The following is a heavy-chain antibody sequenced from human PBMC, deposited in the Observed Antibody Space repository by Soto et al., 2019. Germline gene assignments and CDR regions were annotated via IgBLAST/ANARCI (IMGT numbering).Heavy chain of an antibody. CDR1: GGSISSYY. J-gene: IGHJ3*02. Sequence: QVQLQESGPGLVKPSETLSLTCTVSGGSISSYYWSWIRQPPGKGLEWIGYIYYSGSTNYNPSLKSRVTISVDTSKNQFSLKLSSVTAADTAVYYCARSAVLRGHDAFDIWGQGTMVTVSS. D-gene: IGHD3-10*01. V-gene: IGHV4-59*01. CDR3: ARSAVLRGHDAFDI. CDR2: IYYSGST.